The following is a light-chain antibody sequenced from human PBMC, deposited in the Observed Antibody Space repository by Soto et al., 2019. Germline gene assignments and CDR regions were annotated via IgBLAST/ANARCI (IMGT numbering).Light chain of an antibody. CDR2: AAS. V-gene: IGKV3-20*01. CDR3: QQYDSSART. CDR1: QSVRSSF. J-gene: IGKJ2*01. Sequence: EIVLTQSPGTLSLSPGERATLSCRASQSVRSSFLAWYQQKPRQAPRLLIYAASSRATGIPDRFSGSGSGTDFTLTISRLEPEDFAVYYCQQYDSSARTCGQGSKLEIK.